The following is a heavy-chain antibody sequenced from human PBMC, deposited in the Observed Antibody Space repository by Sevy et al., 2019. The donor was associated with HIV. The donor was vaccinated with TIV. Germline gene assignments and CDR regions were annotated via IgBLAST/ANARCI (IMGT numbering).Heavy chain of an antibody. CDR3: AKAVGGGWSLFDY. V-gene: IGHV3-43*01. CDR1: GFTFDDYT. CDR2: ITWDGGST. Sequence: GGSLRLSCVASGFTFDDYTMHWVRQAPGKGLEWVSHITWDGGSTYYADSVKGRFTISRDNSKNSLYLQMNSLRTEDTALYYCAKAVGGGWSLFDYWGQGTLVTVSS. D-gene: IGHD6-19*01. J-gene: IGHJ4*02.